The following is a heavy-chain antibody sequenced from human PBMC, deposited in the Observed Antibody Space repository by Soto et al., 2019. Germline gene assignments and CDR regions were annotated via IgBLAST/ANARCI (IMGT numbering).Heavy chain of an antibody. CDR1: VGTFNTYT. CDR2: VIPMYDSV. J-gene: IGHJ4*02. D-gene: IGHD1-26*01. V-gene: IGHV1-69*06. Sequence: QVQLVQSGAEVKKPGSSVKVSCEASVGTFNTYTINWVRQAPGRGLEWMGQVIPMYDSVNYAESFQGRVTITADKSTNIAYMELSSLRSEDTALYFCASWRSYSGSYCFDYWGQGTLVIVSS. CDR3: ASWRSYSGSYCFDY.